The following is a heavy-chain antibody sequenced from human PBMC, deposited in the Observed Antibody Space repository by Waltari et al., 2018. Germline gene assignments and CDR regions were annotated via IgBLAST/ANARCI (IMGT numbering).Heavy chain of an antibody. Sequence: QVQLVQSGAEVKKPGSSVKVSCKASGATFSSYPLSWVRQAPGQGLEWMGRISPIFGTANYAQKCQGRVTITADKSTSTAYMELSSLRSEDTAVYYCARSTREYSSHGGFDPWGQGTLVTVSS. D-gene: IGHD6-6*01. CDR2: ISPIFGTA. J-gene: IGHJ5*02. CDR1: GATFSSYP. V-gene: IGHV1-69*13. CDR3: ARSTREYSSHGGFDP.